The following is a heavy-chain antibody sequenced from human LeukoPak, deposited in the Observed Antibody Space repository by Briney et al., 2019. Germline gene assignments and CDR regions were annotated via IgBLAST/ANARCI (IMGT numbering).Heavy chain of an antibody. CDR2: ISYDGSNK. J-gene: IGHJ4*02. D-gene: IGHD1-26*01. CDR3: ARDPIVGATTHFDY. V-gene: IGHV3-30*03. CDR1: GFTFSSYG. Sequence: GGSLGLSCAASGFTFSSYGMHWVRQAPGKGLEWVAVISYDGSNKYYADSVKGRFTISRDNSKNTLYLQMNSLRAEDTAVYYCARDPIVGATTHFDYWGQGTLVTVSS.